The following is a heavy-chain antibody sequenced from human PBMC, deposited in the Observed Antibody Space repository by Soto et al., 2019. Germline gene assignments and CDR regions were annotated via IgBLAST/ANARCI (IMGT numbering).Heavy chain of an antibody. J-gene: IGHJ4*02. CDR1: GFTFSNYA. V-gene: IGHV3-23*01. D-gene: IGHD3-16*01. Sequence: GGSLRLSCAASGFTFSNYAMTWVRQGPGKGLEWVSGISGSGGRSYYADSVKGRFTISRDNSKSTLYLQMNSLRAEDTAVYYCAKAYFVWSSEQPYYFDYWGQGTLVLVSS. CDR2: ISGSGGRS. CDR3: AKAYFVWSSEQPYYFDY.